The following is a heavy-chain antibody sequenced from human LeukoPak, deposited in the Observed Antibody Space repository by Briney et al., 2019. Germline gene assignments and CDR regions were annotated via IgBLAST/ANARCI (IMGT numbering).Heavy chain of an antibody. Sequence: SQTLSLTCTVSGGSISSGGYYWSWIRQHPGKGLEWIGYIYYSGSTYYNPSLKSRVTISVDTSKNQFSLKLSSVTAADTAVYYCARDSPIFENFDYWGQGTLVTVSS. CDR2: IYYSGST. CDR1: GGSISSGGYY. J-gene: IGHJ4*02. CDR3: ARDSPIFENFDY. V-gene: IGHV4-31*03.